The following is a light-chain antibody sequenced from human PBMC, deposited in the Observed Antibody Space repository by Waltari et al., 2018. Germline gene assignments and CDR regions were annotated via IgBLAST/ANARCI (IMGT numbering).Light chain of an antibody. Sequence: QSVLTQPPSASGTPGQRVTISGSGSSSNIGSNYVYWYQQLPGTAPKLLIYRNNQRPSGVPDRLSGSKSGTSASLAISGLRSEDEADYYCAAWDDSLSGRVFGTGTKVTVL. CDR1: SSNIGSNY. CDR3: AAWDDSLSGRV. V-gene: IGLV1-47*01. CDR2: RNN. J-gene: IGLJ1*01.